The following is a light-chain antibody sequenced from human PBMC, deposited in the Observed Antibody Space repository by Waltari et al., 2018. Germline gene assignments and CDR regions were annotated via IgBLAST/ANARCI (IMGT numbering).Light chain of an antibody. J-gene: IGLJ2*01. CDR1: SSDVGGSNY. CDR2: DVT. CDR3: SSWTDIDSRKLL. Sequence: QSALTQPASVSGSPGQSITISCTGTSSDVGGSNYVSWYQQHPGKVPKLMIYDVTNRPSGVSNRFSGAKSGNAASLASSVRQAEDGADYYCSSWTDIDSRKLLFGGEPKLTFL. V-gene: IGLV2-14*03.